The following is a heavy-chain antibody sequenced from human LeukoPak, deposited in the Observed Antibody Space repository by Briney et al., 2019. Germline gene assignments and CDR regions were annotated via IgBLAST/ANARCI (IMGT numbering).Heavy chain of an antibody. D-gene: IGHD6-13*01. V-gene: IGHV1-18*01. J-gene: IGHJ5*02. CDR1: GYTFTSYG. CDR2: ISAYNGNT. Sequence: ASVKVSCKASGYTFTSYGISWVRQAPGQGLEWMGWISAYNGNTNYAQKFQGRVTITRNTSISTAYMELSSLRSEDTAVYYCARGRDSSSWDTSWFDPWGQGTLVTVSS. CDR3: ARGRDSSSWDTSWFDP.